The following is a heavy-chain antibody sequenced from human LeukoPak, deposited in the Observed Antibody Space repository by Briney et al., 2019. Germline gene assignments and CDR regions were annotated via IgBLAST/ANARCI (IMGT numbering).Heavy chain of an antibody. D-gene: IGHD6-13*01. V-gene: IGHV4-39*07. CDR3: ARGGVSIAAAGLH. CDR1: GGFISSSSYY. Sequence: SETLSLTCTVSGGFISSSSYYWGWIRQPPGKGLEWIGSIYYSGSTYYNPSLKSRVTISVDTSKNQFSLKLSSVTAADTAVYYCARGGVSIAAAGLHWGQGTLVTVSS. CDR2: IYYSGST. J-gene: IGHJ4*02.